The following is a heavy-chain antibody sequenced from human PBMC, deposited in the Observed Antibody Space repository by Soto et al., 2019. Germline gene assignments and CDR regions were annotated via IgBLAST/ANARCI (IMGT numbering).Heavy chain of an antibody. Sequence: GASVKVSCKVSGYTLTELSMHWVRQAPGKGLEWMGGFDPEDGETIYAQKFQGRVTMTEDTSTDTAYMELSSLRSEDTAVYYCATVGMATPDESNWFDPWCQGTLVTVSS. CDR2: FDPEDGET. CDR3: ATVGMATPDESNWFDP. CDR1: GYTLTELS. V-gene: IGHV1-24*01. J-gene: IGHJ5*02. D-gene: IGHD5-12*01.